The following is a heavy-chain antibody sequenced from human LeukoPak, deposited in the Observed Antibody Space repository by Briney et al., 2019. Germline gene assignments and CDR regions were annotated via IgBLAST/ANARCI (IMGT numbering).Heavy chain of an antibody. CDR2: IYPGDSDT. Sequence: GESLKISCKGSGYSFTSYWIGWVRQMPGKGLEWMGIIYPGDSDTRYSPSFQGQVTISADKSISTAYLQWSSLKASDTAMYYCARLAYSSSWYSIRDNWFDPWGQGTLVTVSS. V-gene: IGHV5-51*01. D-gene: IGHD6-13*01. J-gene: IGHJ5*02. CDR3: ARLAYSSSWYSIRDNWFDP. CDR1: GYSFTSYW.